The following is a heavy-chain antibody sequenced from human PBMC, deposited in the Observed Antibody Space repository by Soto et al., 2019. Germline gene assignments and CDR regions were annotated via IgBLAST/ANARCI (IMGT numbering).Heavy chain of an antibody. CDR2: IYYSGST. J-gene: IGHJ4*02. D-gene: IGHD4-4*01. CDR3: ARSGGLQHIDY. V-gene: IGHV4-39*01. Sequence: QLQLQESGPGLVKPSETLSLTCTVSGDSISSSSYYWGWIRQPPGKGLEWIGSIYYSGSTDYNPSLKSXXTXSXXTSKNQFSLKLTSVTAADTAVHYCARSGGLQHIDYWGQGTLVTVSS. CDR1: GDSISSSSYY.